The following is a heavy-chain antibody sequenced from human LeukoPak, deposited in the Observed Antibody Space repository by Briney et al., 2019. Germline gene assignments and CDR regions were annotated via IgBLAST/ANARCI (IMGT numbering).Heavy chain of an antibody. CDR3: ANRLRYFDWIQRDY. Sequence: PSETLSLTCTVSGGSITDSSYYWGWLRQPPGKGLEWIGSIYYTGSTYYNPSLKSRVTISVDTSKNQFSLRLSSVTAADTAVYYCANRLRYFDWIQRDYWGQGTLVTVSS. J-gene: IGHJ4*02. V-gene: IGHV4-39*07. D-gene: IGHD3-9*01. CDR2: IYYTGST. CDR1: GGSITDSSYY.